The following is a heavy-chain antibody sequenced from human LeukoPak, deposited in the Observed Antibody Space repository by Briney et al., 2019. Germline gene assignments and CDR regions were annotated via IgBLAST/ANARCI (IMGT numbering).Heavy chain of an antibody. V-gene: IGHV4-61*01. CDR3: ARDSGSYLVY. CDR2: IYYSGST. D-gene: IGHD1-26*01. CDR1: GGSVSSDNYY. J-gene: IGHJ4*02. Sequence: SKTLSLTCTVSGGSVSSDNYYWSWIRQPPGRGLEWIGYIYYSGSTNYNPSLKSRVTISVDTSKNQVSLKLSSVTAADTAVYYCARDSGSYLVYWGQGTLVTVSS.